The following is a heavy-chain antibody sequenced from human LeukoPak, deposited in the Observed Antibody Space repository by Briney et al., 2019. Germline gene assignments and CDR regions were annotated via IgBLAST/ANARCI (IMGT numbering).Heavy chain of an antibody. CDR2: IYYSGST. Sequence: SETLSLTCTVSGCSISSGDYYWSWIRQPPGKGLEWIGYIYYSGSTYYNPSLKSRVTISVDTSKNQFSLKLSSVTAADTAVYYCARVPGPESWNDPLDYWGQGTLVTVSS. V-gene: IGHV4-30-4*01. CDR1: GCSISSGDYY. J-gene: IGHJ4*02. CDR3: ARVPGPESWNDPLDY. D-gene: IGHD1-1*01.